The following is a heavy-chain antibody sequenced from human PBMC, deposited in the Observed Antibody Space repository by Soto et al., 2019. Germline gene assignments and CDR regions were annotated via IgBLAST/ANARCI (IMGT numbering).Heavy chain of an antibody. D-gene: IGHD6-19*01. V-gene: IGHV3-48*02. J-gene: IGHJ4*02. Sequence: EVQLVESGGGLVQPGGSLRLSCVASGFTFSTDTMNWVRQAPGKGLEWVAHISTSGATRYYADSVKGRFTISRDNAKTSLYLQMDSLRNEDTAVYYCARFFGSGFDYRGQGTLVTVSS. CDR3: ARFFGSGFDY. CDR1: GFTFSTDT. CDR2: ISTSGATR.